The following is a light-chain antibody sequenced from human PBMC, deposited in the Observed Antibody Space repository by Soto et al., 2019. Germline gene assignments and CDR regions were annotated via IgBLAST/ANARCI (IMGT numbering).Light chain of an antibody. CDR2: GAS. V-gene: IGKV3-15*01. J-gene: IGKJ3*01. Sequence: EIVMTQSPATLSVSPGERATLSCRASQSVSGNLAWYQQKPGQAPRLLIYGASTRATGIPARFSGSGSGTEFTLTISSLQSEDFAVYSCQQYNNWPPFTFGLGPKWISN. CDR1: QSVSGN. CDR3: QQYNNWPPFT.